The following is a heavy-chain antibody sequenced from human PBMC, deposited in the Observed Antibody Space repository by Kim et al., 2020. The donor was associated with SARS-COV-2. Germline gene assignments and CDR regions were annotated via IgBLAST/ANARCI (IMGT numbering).Heavy chain of an antibody. CDR2: INTNTGNP. J-gene: IGHJ5*02. Sequence: ASVKVSCKASGYTFTSYAMNWVRQAPGQGLEWMGWINTNTGNPTYAQGFTGRFVFSLDTSVSTAYLQISSLKAEDTAVYYCARCPYYDFWSGSQHSFDPWGQGTLVTVSS. CDR1: GYTFTSYA. CDR3: ARCPYYDFWSGSQHSFDP. V-gene: IGHV7-4-1*02. D-gene: IGHD3-3*01.